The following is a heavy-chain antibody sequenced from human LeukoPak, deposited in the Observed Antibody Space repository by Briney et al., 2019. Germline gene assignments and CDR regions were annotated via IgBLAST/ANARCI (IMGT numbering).Heavy chain of an antibody. J-gene: IGHJ5*02. Sequence: PSETLSLTCGVYGGSFSGNYWSWIRQPPGKGLEWIGEINHSGSTNYNPSLKSRVTISVDTSKNQFSLKLSSVTAADTAVYYCARGSQRGNSLNWFDPWGQGTLVTVSS. V-gene: IGHV4-34*01. D-gene: IGHD4-4*01. CDR3: ARGSQRGNSLNWFDP. CDR1: GGSFSGNY. CDR2: INHSGST.